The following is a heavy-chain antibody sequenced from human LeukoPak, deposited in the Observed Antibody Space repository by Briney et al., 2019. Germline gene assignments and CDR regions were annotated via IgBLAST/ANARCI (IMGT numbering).Heavy chain of an antibody. V-gene: IGHV4-59*01. CDR3: ARDGKFGYYGSGSYYYYYYGMDV. J-gene: IGHJ6*02. CDR1: GGSISSYY. D-gene: IGHD3-10*01. Sequence: PSETLSLTCTVSGGSISSYYWSWIRQPPGKGLEWIGYIYYSGSTNYNPSLKSRVTISVDTSKNQFSLKLSSVTAADTAVYYCARDGKFGYYGSGSYYYYYYGMDVWGQGTTVTVSS. CDR2: IYYSGST.